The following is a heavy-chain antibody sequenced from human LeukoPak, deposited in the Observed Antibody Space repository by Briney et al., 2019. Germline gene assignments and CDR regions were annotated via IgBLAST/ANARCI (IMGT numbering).Heavy chain of an antibody. D-gene: IGHD1-26*01. CDR3: ASYSVSSNWFDP. V-gene: IGHV4-4*07. J-gene: IGHJ5*02. CDR2: MYTSGST. CDR1: GGSIRNYY. Sequence: PSETLSLTCTGSGGSIRNYYWSWIRPPAAQGLDWIGRMYTSGSTYYNPSLKSRVTMSADTSKNQFSLKLSAVTAADTAVYYCASYSVSSNWFDPWGQGTLVSVSS.